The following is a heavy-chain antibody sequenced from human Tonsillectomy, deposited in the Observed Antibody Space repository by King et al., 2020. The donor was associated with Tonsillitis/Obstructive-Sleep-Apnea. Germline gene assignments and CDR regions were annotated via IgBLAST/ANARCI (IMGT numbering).Heavy chain of an antibody. Sequence: QLQESGPGLVKPSETLSLTCTVSGGSVSSGSYYWSWIRQPPGKGLEWIGYIYYSGSTNYNPSLKSRVTISVDTSKNQFSLTLTSVTAADTAVYYCARVLTNYYYYYMDVWGKGTTVTVSS. CDR1: GGSVSSGSYY. V-gene: IGHV4-61*01. CDR2: IYYSGST. J-gene: IGHJ6*03. CDR3: ARVLTNYYYYYMDV.